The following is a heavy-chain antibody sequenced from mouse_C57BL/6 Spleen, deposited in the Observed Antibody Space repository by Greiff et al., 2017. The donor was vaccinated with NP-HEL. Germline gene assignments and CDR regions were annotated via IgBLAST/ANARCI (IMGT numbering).Heavy chain of an antibody. D-gene: IGHD2-1*01. CDR2: INPSNGGT. CDR1: GYTFTSYW. Sequence: QVHVKQPGTELVKPGASVKLSCKASGYTFTSYWMHWVKQRPGQGLEWIGNINPSNGGTNYNEKFKSKATLTVDKSSSTAYMQLSSLTSEDSAVYYCARAPIYSNAMDYWGQGTSVTVSS. V-gene: IGHV1-53*01. CDR3: ARAPIYSNAMDY. J-gene: IGHJ4*01.